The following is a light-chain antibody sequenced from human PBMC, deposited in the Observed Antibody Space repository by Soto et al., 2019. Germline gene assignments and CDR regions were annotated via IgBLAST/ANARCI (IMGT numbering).Light chain of an antibody. Sequence: QSVLTQPPSSSGSPGQSVTISCTGTSSDVGGYNYVHWYQQHPGKAPKLMIYEVTKRPSGVPDRFSGSKSGNTASLTVSGLQSEDEADYFCGSYVDSNSYVFGTGTKVTVL. CDR3: GSYVDSNSYV. CDR2: EVT. V-gene: IGLV2-8*01. CDR1: SSDVGGYNY. J-gene: IGLJ1*01.